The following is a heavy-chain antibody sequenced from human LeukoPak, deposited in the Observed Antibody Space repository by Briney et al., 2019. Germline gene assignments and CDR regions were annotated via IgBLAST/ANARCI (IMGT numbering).Heavy chain of an antibody. Sequence: GGSLRLSCVASGFTFNSYAMHWVRQAPGKGLEWVAFIRYDGSSNYYADSVKGRFIISRDNSKNTLHLQMNSLRAEDTAVYYCAKDRWQRLVPNHYYYYMDVWGKGTTVIISS. J-gene: IGHJ6*03. V-gene: IGHV3-30*02. D-gene: IGHD6-13*01. CDR1: GFTFNSYA. CDR2: IRYDGSSN. CDR3: AKDRWQRLVPNHYYYYMDV.